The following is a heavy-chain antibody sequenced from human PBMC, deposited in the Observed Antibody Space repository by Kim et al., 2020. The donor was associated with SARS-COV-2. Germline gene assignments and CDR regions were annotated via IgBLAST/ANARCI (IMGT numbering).Heavy chain of an antibody. CDR1: GYTFTSYA. V-gene: IGHV7-4-1*02. Sequence: ASVKVSCKASGYTFTSYAMNWVRQAPGQGLEWMGWINTNTGNPTYAKGFTGRFVFSLDTSVSTAYLQISSLKAEDTAVYYCARDFWACGHQVDGSGSLCWFDPWGQGTLVTVSS. CDR3: ARDFWACGHQVDGSGSLCWFDP. J-gene: IGHJ5*02. CDR2: INTNTGNP. D-gene: IGHD3-10*01.